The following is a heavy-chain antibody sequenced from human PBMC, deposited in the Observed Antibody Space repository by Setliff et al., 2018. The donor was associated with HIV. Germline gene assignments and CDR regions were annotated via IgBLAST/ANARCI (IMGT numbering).Heavy chain of an antibody. CDR2: INNDTTTT. D-gene: IGHD6-6*01. V-gene: IGHV3-74*01. J-gene: IGHJ4*02. CDR3: AMFSSSSG. Sequence: GSLRLSCIASGFMFGDYDINWVRQAPGKGLVWVSGINNDTTTTTYADSVKGRFSISRDNAKNTLYLQMNGLRGEDTAVYYCAMFSSSSGWGQGTQVTVSS. CDR1: GFMFGDYD.